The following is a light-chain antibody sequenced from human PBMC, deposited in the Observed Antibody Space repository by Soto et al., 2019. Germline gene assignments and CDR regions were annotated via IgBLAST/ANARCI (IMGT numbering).Light chain of an antibody. CDR1: NSDVGGYNY. J-gene: IGLJ1*01. CDR2: EVS. Sequence: QSALTQPPSAXXXPGQSVTISCTGTNSDVGGYNYVSWYQQHPGKAPKLMIYEVSKRPSGVPDRFSGSKSGNTASLTVSGLQAEDEADYYCSSYAGSNKSVFGTGTKLTVL. CDR3: SSYAGSNKSV. V-gene: IGLV2-8*01.